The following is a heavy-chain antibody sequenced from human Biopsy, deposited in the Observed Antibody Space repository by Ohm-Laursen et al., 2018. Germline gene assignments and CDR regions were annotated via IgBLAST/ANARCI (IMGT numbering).Heavy chain of an antibody. V-gene: IGHV3-74*01. J-gene: IGHJ5*02. CDR1: GFTFSGYW. CDR2: IIRDGSTS. D-gene: IGHD3-10*01. CDR3: AKGRSGGTGHGNGFDP. Sequence: LSLTCAASGFTFSGYWMHWVRQAPGKGLVWVSRIIRDGSTSRYADSVEGRFTISRDNATNTMYLQMNSLRGEDMAVYYWAKGRSGGTGHGNGFDPWGQGTLVIVSS.